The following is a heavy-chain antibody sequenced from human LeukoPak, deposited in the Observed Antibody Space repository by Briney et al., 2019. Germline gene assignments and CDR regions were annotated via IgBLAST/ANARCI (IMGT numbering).Heavy chain of an antibody. Sequence: PSETLSLTCAVYGGSFSGYYWSWIRQPPGKRLEWIGEINHSGSTNYNPSLKSRVTISVDTSKNQFSLKLSSVTAADTAVYYCARASFGIAVAGYGYWGQGTLVTVSS. CDR1: GGSFSGYY. CDR2: INHSGST. D-gene: IGHD6-19*01. V-gene: IGHV4-34*01. CDR3: ARASFGIAVAGYGY. J-gene: IGHJ4*02.